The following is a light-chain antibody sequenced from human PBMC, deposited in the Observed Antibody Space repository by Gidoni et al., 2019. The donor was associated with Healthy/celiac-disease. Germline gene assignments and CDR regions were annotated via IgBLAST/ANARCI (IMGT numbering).Light chain of an antibody. V-gene: IGKV3-20*01. CDR1: QSVSSSY. Sequence: EIVLTQSPGTLSLSPGESATLSCRASQSVSSSYLAWYQQKPGQAPRLLIYGASSRATGIPDRFSGSGSGTDFTLTISRLEPEDFAVYYCQQYGSSPPRTFXXXTKVEIK. CDR2: GAS. J-gene: IGKJ1*01. CDR3: QQYGSSPPRT.